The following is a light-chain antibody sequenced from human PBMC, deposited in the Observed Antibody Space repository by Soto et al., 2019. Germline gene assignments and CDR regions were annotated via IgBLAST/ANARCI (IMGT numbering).Light chain of an antibody. CDR1: GSDVGFYKS. CDR2: EVT. Sequence: QSALTQPASVSGSPGQSITISCTGTGSDVGFYKSVSWYQHHPGRAPKLILYEVTTRPSGVSSRFSGSRSGNTASLTISGLQAEDEADYYCTSYTSSTNLVFGGGTKVTVL. V-gene: IGLV2-14*01. CDR3: TSYTSSTNLV. J-gene: IGLJ2*01.